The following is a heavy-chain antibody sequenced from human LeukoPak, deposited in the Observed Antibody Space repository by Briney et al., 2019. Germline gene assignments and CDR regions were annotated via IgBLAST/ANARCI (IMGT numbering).Heavy chain of an antibody. J-gene: IGHJ4*02. CDR3: ARDSYSSSWYGYFDY. D-gene: IGHD6-13*01. Sequence: APVKVSCKASGYTFTSYYMHWVRQAPGQGLEWMGIINPSGGSTSYAQKFQGRVTMTRDTSTSTVYMELSSLRSEDTAVYYCARDSYSSSWYGYFDYWGQGTLVTVSS. CDR2: INPSGGST. V-gene: IGHV1-46*01. CDR1: GYTFTSYY.